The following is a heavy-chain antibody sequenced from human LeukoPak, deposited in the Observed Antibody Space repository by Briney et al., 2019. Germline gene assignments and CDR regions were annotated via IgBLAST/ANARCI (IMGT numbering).Heavy chain of an antibody. CDR2: INPNSGGT. CDR3: AREPHYYYYMDV. V-gene: IGHV1-2*06. CDR1: GSTFTGYY. J-gene: IGHJ6*03. Sequence: ASVKVSCKASGSTFTGYYMHWVRQAPGQGLEWMGRINPNSGGTNYAQKFQGRVTMTRDTSISTAYMELSRLRSDDTAVYYCAREPHYYYYMDVWGKGTTVTVSS.